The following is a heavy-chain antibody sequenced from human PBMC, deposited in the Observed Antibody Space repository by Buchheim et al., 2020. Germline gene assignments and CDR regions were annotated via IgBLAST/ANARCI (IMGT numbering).Heavy chain of an antibody. CDR3: AKDLDFWSGATEPQYYVGY. D-gene: IGHD3-3*01. V-gene: IGHV3-23*01. CDR1: GFTFSSYA. J-gene: IGHJ4*01. Sequence: EVQLLESGGGLVQPGGSLRLSCAASGFTFSSYAMSWVRQAPGKGLEWVSAISGSGGSTYYADSVKGRFTISSDNSKHTLYLQMNSLSAEDTAVYYCAKDLDFWSGATEPQYYVGYWGQGTL. CDR2: ISGSGGST.